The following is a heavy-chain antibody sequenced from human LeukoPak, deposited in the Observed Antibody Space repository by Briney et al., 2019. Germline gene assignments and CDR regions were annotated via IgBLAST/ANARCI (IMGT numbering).Heavy chain of an antibody. CDR3: AGGNGFWSGYDDYYYMDV. Sequence: IPSQTLSLTCTVWGGSISSGGYYWSWIRQPRGKGVEWIGYFYHSGSTYYNPSLKSRVPISVDRSKNQFSLKLSSVTAADTAVYYCAGGNGFWSGYDDYYYMDVWGKGTTVTVSS. CDR1: GGSISSGGYY. J-gene: IGHJ6*03. V-gene: IGHV4-30-2*01. D-gene: IGHD3-3*01. CDR2: FYHSGST.